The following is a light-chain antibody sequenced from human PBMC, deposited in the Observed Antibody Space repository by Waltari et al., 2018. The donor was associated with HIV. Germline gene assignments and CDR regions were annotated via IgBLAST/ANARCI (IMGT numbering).Light chain of an antibody. V-gene: IGKV3D-20*02. CDR3: QQRSNWPPVT. Sequence: VLTQSPGTLSLSPGERVTLSCGASQRIKNSLAWYQQKPGQAPRLLIYDASSRATGTPDRFSGSGSGTDFTLSISRLEPEDFAVYYCQQRSNWPPVTFGQGTRLEI. CDR2: DAS. CDR1: QRIKNS. J-gene: IGKJ5*01.